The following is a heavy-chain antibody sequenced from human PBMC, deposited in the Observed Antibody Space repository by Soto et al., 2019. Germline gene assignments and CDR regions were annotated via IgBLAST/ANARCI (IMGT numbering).Heavy chain of an antibody. J-gene: IGHJ3*01. D-gene: IGHD3-16*02. CDR2: IIPKFGTT. V-gene: IGHV1-69*13. Sequence: SVKVSCKASGGTFSSYAISWVRQAPGQGLEWMGGIIPKFGTTYSAQKLQDRLTITADESTSTVYMQLSSLRLDDTAVYYCEAEMTFGKLSVVWGQGTMVTVSS. CDR3: EAEMTFGKLSVV. CDR1: GGTFSSYA.